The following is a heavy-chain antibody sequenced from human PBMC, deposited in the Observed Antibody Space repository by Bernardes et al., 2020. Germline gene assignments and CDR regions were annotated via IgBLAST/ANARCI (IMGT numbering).Heavy chain of an antibody. CDR1: GYNFATYW. Sequence: GESLKISCQGSGYNFATYWIGWVRQMPGQGLEWMGMIYPSDSNIRYSPSFQGQVTISADESIGTAYLQWNSLRAEDTAIYYCAKQGRSGGGADYWGQGTLVAVSS. CDR2: IYPSDSNI. J-gene: IGHJ4*02. V-gene: IGHV5-51*01. CDR3: AKQGRSGGGADY. D-gene: IGHD3-16*01.